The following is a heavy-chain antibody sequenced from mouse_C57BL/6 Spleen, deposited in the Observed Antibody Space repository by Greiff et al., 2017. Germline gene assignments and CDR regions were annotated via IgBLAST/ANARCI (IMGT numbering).Heavy chain of an antibody. CDR2: IRSKSNNYAT. Sequence: EVKLVESGGGLVQPKGSLKLSCAASGFSFNTYAMNWVRQAPGKGLEWVARIRSKSNNYATYYADSVKDRFTISRDDSESMLYLQMNNLKTEDTAMYCCVRHSISRDWYFDVWGTGTTVTVSS. CDR3: VRHSISRDWYFDV. D-gene: IGHD2-3*01. J-gene: IGHJ1*03. CDR1: GFSFNTYA. V-gene: IGHV10-1*01.